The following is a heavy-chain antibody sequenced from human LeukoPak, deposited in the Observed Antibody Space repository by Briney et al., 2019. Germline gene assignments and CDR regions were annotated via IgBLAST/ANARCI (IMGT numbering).Heavy chain of an antibody. CDR1: GFTVSRNY. J-gene: IGHJ6*03. V-gene: IGHV3-53*01. Sequence: GGSLRLSCAASGFTVSRNYMSWVRQAPGKGLEWVSVIYSGGSTYYADSVKGRFTISRDNSKNTLYLQMNSLRAEDTAVYYCAREYYYYYYMDVWGKGTTVTISS. CDR2: IYSGGST. CDR3: AREYYYYYYMDV.